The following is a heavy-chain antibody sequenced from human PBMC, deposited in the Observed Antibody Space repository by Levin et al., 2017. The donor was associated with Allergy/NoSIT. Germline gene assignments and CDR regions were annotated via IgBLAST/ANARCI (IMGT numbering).Heavy chain of an antibody. CDR1: GSSFTSYW. CDR2: IYPGDSDT. CDR3: ARLFDPLGPYSSQNRRDWYFDL. Sequence: GGSLRLSCKGSGSSFTSYWIVWVRQMPGKGLEWMGIIYPGDSDTRYSPSFQGQVTISADKSISAAYLQWSSLKASDTAMYYCARLFDPLGPYSSQNRRDWYFDLWGRGTLVTVSS. D-gene: IGHD6-19*01. J-gene: IGHJ2*01. V-gene: IGHV5-51*01.